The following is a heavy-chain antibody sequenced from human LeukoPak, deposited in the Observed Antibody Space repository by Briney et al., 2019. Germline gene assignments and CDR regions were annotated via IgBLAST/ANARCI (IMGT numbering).Heavy chain of an antibody. CDR1: GFTFSSYS. CDR3: ASLSTAVVTSYYFDY. CDR2: ISSSSSYI. Sequence: GGSLRLSCAASGFTFSSYSMNWVRQAPGKGLEWVSSISSSSSYIYYADSVKGRFTISRDNAKYSLYLQMNSLRAEDTAVYYCASLSTAVVTSYYFDYWGQGTLVTVSS. J-gene: IGHJ4*02. D-gene: IGHD4-23*01. V-gene: IGHV3-21*01.